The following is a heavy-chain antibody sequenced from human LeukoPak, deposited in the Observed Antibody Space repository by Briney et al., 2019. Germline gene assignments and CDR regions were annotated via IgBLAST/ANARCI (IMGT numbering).Heavy chain of an antibody. V-gene: IGHV3-23*01. J-gene: IGHJ3*02. Sequence: GGSLRLSCAASGFTFSSYAMSWVRQAPGKGLEWVSAISGSGGSTYYADSVKGRFTISRDNSKNTLYLQMNSLRAEDTAVYYCARGLTYCGGDCHDAFDIWGQGTMVTVSS. CDR2: ISGSGGST. CDR3: ARGLTYCGGDCHDAFDI. CDR1: GFTFSSYA. D-gene: IGHD2-21*02.